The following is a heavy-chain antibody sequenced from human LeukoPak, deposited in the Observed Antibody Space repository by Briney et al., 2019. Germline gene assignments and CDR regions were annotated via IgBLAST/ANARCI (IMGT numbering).Heavy chain of an antibody. CDR1: GYIFTTFY. J-gene: IGHJ4*02. CDR3: ARRSVGATFGPHFDY. D-gene: IGHD1-26*01. V-gene: IGHV1-46*01. CDR2: INPSGGNT. Sequence: GASVKVSCKASGYIFTTFYMHWVRQAPGQGLEWMGIINPSGGNTGYAQKFQGRVTMTRDTSTSTVYMELSSLRSEDTAVYYCARRSVGATFGPHFDYWGQGTLVTVSS.